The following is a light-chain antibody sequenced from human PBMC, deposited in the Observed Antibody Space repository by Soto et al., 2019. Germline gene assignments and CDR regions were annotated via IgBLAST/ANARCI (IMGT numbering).Light chain of an antibody. CDR3: QQYNSYSGA. V-gene: IGKV1-5*01. CDR1: QNINDW. CDR2: DAS. J-gene: IGKJ1*01. Sequence: DIQMTQSPSTLSASVGDRVTITCRASQNINDWLAWYQQKPGKAPKLLIYDASSLERGVPSRFSGSGSGTEFTLTINSLQPADFGTYYCQQYNSYSGAFGQGTKVEIK.